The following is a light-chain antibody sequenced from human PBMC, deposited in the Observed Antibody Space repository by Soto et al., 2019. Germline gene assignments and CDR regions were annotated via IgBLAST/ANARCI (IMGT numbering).Light chain of an antibody. Sequence: EIVMTQSPATLSVSPGERATLSCRASQSVSSNLAWSQQTPGQAPRLLIYGASTRATGIPARFRGSGSGTEFTLTISSLQSEDLAVYYCQQYNNWPQTFGQGTRLEIK. CDR1: QSVSSN. CDR2: GAS. V-gene: IGKV3-15*01. CDR3: QQYNNWPQT. J-gene: IGKJ5*01.